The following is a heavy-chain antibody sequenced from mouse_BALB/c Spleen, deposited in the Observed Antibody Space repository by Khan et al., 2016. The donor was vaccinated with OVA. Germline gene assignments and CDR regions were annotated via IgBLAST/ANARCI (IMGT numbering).Heavy chain of an antibody. CDR2: IFPGSGDT. D-gene: IGHD1-1*01. CDR3: ARSGYGSLVY. J-gene: IGHJ2*01. CDR1: GYTFTDFV. Sequence: QVQLKQSGPELVKPGSSMKMSCKASGYTFTDFVLNWVKQRNGQGLEWIGQIFPGSGDTYYNERFKVKATLTADKSSNTVYKHIGSLKSEDSAVSFCARSGYGSLVYWGQGTTLTGSS. V-gene: IGHV1-77*01.